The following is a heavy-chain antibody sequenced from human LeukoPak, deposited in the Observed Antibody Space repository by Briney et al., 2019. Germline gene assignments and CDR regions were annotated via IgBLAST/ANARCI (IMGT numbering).Heavy chain of an antibody. CDR1: GFTFSSYE. J-gene: IGHJ3*02. V-gene: IGHV3-21*05. CDR3: ARVKEASAFDI. D-gene: IGHD5-12*01. Sequence: PGGSLRLSWAASGFTFSSYEMNWVRQAPGKGLEWVSYISSSSRYRYYADSVKGRFTISRDNAKNSLYLQMNSLRAEATAVYYCARVKEASAFDIWGQETMVTVSS. CDR2: ISSSSRYR.